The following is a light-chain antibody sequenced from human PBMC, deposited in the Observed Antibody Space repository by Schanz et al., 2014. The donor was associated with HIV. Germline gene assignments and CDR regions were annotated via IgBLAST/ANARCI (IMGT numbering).Light chain of an antibody. CDR2: DVS. V-gene: IGLV2-14*01. Sequence: QSALTQPASVSGSPGQSITISCTGTSSDVGGYNYVSWYQQHPGKAPKLMIYDVSNRPSGVSNRFSGSRSGNTASLTIFDLQPEDEAEYFCTLSSTNTCVFGGGTKLTVL. CDR1: SSDVGGYNY. J-gene: IGLJ3*02. CDR3: TLSSTNTCV.